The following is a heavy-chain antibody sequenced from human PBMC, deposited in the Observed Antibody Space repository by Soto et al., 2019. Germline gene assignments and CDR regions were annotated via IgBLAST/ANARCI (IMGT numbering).Heavy chain of an antibody. Sequence: VASVKVSCKASGYTFTSYYMHWVRQAPGQGLEWMGIINPSGGSTSYAQKFQGRVTMTRDTSTSTVYMELSSLRSEDTAVYYCASHQPDYDILTGYPLRVYYYGMDVWGQGTTVTVSS. V-gene: IGHV1-46*03. CDR1: GYTFTSYY. CDR2: INPSGGST. CDR3: ASHQPDYDILTGYPLRVYYYGMDV. J-gene: IGHJ6*02. D-gene: IGHD3-9*01.